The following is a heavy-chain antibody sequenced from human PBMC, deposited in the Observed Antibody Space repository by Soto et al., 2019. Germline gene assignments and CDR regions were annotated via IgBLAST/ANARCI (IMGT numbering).Heavy chain of an antibody. CDR3: ARHVTTVTTVDY. V-gene: IGHV4-59*08. CDR1: GGSISSYY. D-gene: IGHD4-17*01. J-gene: IGHJ4*02. Sequence: QVQLQESGPGLVKPSETLSLTCTVSGGSISSYYWSWIRQPPGKGLEWIGYIYYSGSTNYNPSLKSRVTNPVATSKNQFSLKLSSVTAADTAVYYCARHVTTVTTVDYWGQGTLVTVSS. CDR2: IYYSGST.